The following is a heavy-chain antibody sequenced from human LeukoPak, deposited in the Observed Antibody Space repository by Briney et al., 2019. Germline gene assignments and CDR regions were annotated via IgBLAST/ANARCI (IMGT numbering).Heavy chain of an antibody. CDR3: AREGGAGGSGSYYNGLFDY. V-gene: IGHV4-4*02. CDR1: GDSVSSNYW. CDR2: IYHSGST. J-gene: IGHJ4*02. D-gene: IGHD3-10*01. Sequence: ASETLSLTCAVSGDSVSSNYWWTWVRQSPGKGLEWIGEIYHSGSTHYNPSLKSRVTISVDKSKNQFFLTLTSVTAADTAVYYCAREGGAGGSGSYYNGLFDYWGQGTLVTVSS.